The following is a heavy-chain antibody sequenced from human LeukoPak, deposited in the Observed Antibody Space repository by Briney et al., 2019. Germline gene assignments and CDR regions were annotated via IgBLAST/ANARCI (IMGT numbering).Heavy chain of an antibody. V-gene: IGHV3-21*01. Sequence: PGGSLRLSCAASGFTFSSYEMNWVRQAPGKGLEWVSSISGSSSYIYYTDSVKGRFTVSRDNAKNSLFLQMNSLRVEDTAVYYCARGSSNVAARNNWFDPWGQGTLVTVSS. CDR2: ISGSSSYI. CDR3: ARGSSNVAARNNWFDP. CDR1: GFTFSSYE. D-gene: IGHD6-6*01. J-gene: IGHJ5*02.